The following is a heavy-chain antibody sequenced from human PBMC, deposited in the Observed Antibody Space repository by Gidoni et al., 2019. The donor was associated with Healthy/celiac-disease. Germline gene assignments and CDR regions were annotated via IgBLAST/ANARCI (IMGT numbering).Heavy chain of an antibody. V-gene: IGHV3-33*01. Sequence: QVQLVESGGGVVQPGRSLRLSCAASGFTFSSYGMHWVRQAPGKGLEWVAVIWYDGSNKYYADSVKGRFTISRDNSKNTLYLQMNSLRAEDTAVYYCARDLAAAGTTVFYYYYGMDVWGQGTTVTVSS. CDR1: GFTFSSYG. CDR3: ARDLAAAGTTVFYYYYGMDV. CDR2: IWYDGSNK. J-gene: IGHJ6*02. D-gene: IGHD6-13*01.